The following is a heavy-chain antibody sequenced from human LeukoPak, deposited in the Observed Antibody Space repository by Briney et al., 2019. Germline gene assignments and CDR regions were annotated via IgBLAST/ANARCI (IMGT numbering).Heavy chain of an antibody. CDR2: IIPIFGTA. Sequence: GASVKVSCKASGGTFSSYAISWVRQAPGQGLEWMGGIIPIFGTANYAQKFQGRVTITADESTSTAYMELSSLGSEDTAVYYCARGPHYYDSSGYSVFDYWGQGTLVTVSS. CDR3: ARGPHYYDSSGYSVFDY. D-gene: IGHD3-22*01. J-gene: IGHJ4*02. CDR1: GGTFSSYA. V-gene: IGHV1-69*13.